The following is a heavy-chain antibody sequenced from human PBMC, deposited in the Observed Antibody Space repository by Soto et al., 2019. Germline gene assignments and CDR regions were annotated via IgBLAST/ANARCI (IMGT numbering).Heavy chain of an antibody. CDR1: GYTFTSYD. CDR3: AREGVRGIGV. J-gene: IGHJ6*02. V-gene: IGHV1-8*01. Sequence: QVQLVQSGAEVKKPGASVKVSCKASGYTFTSYDIYWVRQATGQGLERRGWMNPNSGNTGYAHKFQGRVTMTRNTSTSTAYMAQGRLRSEDTAVYYCAREGVRGIGVWGQATTVSVSS. D-gene: IGHD3-16*01. CDR2: MNPNSGNT.